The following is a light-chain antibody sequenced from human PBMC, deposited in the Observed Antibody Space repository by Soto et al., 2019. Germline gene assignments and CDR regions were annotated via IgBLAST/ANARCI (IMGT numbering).Light chain of an antibody. CDR2: EVS. CDR1: SSDVGSYKL. V-gene: IGLV2-23*02. J-gene: IGLJ7*01. CDR3: CAYAGTSTHTV. Sequence: QSALTQPASVSGSPGQSITISCTGTSSDVGSYKLVSWYQQHPGKAPKLMISEVSKRPSGISDRFSGSQSGSTASLTISGLQAEDEYDYSFCAYAGTSTHTVFGGGTQLTVL.